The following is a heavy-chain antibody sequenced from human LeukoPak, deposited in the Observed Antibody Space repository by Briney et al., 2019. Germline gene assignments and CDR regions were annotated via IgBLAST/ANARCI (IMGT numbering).Heavy chain of an antibody. V-gene: IGHV1-2*04. CDR2: INPNSGGT. D-gene: IGHD2-15*01. J-gene: IGHJ6*02. CDR3: ARDGCSGGSCPYGMDV. Sequence: ASVKVSCKASGYTFTAYYMHWVRQAPGQGLEWMGWINPNSGGTNYAQKFQGWVTMTRDTSISTAYMELSRLRSDDTAVYYCARDGCSGGSCPYGMDVWGQGTTVTVSS. CDR1: GYTFTAYY.